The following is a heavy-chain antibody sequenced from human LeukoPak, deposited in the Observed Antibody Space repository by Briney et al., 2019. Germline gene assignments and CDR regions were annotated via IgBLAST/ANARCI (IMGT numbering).Heavy chain of an antibody. D-gene: IGHD2-15*01. CDR1: GLTFSSYW. CDR2: INSDGSST. Sequence: GGSLRLSCAASGLTFSSYWMHWVRQAPGKGLVWVSRINSDGSSTSYADSVKGRFTISRDNAKNTLYLQMNSLRAEDTAVYYCASGPGGGSSYWFDPWGQGTLVTVSS. V-gene: IGHV3-74*01. CDR3: ASGPGGGSSYWFDP. J-gene: IGHJ5*02.